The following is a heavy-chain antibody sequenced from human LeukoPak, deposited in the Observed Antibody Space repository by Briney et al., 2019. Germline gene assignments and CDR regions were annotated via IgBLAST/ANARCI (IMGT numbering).Heavy chain of an antibody. CDR3: ARDGGYSYGKKGCFEK. D-gene: IGHD5-18*01. CDR1: GFTFSSYE. Sequence: GGSLRLSCAASGFTFSSYEMNWVRQAPGKGLEWVSYISSSGSTKYYADSVKGRFTISRDNAKNSLYLQMNSLRAEDTAVYYCARDGGYSYGKKGCFEKWGQGTLVTVSS. CDR2: ISSSGSTK. V-gene: IGHV3-48*03. J-gene: IGHJ4*02.